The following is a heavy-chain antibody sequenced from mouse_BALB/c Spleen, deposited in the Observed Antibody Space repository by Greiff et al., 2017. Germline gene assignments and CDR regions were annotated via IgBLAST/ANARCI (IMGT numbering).Heavy chain of an antibody. CDR3: ARKGGISVYYAMDY. CDR2: IWSGGST. J-gene: IGHJ4*01. CDR1: GFSLTSYG. Sequence: VQLQESGPGLVQPSQSLSITCTVSGFSLTSYGVHWVRQSPGKGLEWLGVIWSGGSTDYNAAFISRLSISKDNSKSQVFFKMNSLQADDTAIYYCARKGGISVYYAMDYWGQGTSVTVSS. V-gene: IGHV2-4-1*01.